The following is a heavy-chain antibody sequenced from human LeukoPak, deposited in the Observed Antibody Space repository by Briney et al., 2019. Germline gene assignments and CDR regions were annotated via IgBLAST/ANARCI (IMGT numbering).Heavy chain of an antibody. V-gene: IGHV1-18*01. D-gene: IGHD3-3*01. CDR1: GYTFTSYG. Sequence: ASVMSSCKASGYTFTSYGISWVRRAPGHRLQWRGGISAYNGNTNYAPKLQGRVTMTTDTSTSPASLELRCLRSDDTAVYYCARDWFAIVGVSEIDYWGEGTLLTVSS. CDR2: ISAYNGNT. J-gene: IGHJ4*02. CDR3: ARDWFAIVGVSEIDY.